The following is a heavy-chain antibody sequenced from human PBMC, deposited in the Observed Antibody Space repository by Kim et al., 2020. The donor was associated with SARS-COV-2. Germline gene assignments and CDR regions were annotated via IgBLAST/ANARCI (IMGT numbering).Heavy chain of an antibody. D-gene: IGHD2-21*02. J-gene: IGHJ6*02. CDR3: ARSSTVVTHHGMDV. Sequence: GESLKISCQGSGYTFTSYWIAWVRQMPGKGLEWMGIIYPGDSDTRYSPSFQGQVTISADKSISTAYVQWTSLKASDTAVYYCARSSTVVTHHGMDVWGQGTTVTVSS. V-gene: IGHV5-51*01. CDR1: GYTFTSYW. CDR2: IYPGDSDT.